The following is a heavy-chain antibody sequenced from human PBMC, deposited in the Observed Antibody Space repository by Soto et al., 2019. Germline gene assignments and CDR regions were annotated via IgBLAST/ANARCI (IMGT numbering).Heavy chain of an antibody. D-gene: IGHD6-19*01. CDR1: GASFGSYN. J-gene: IGHJ4*01. CDR2: TYYPGST. Sequence: QVQLQESGQGQLNPSGPLPLTGIVPGASFGSYNGAWFRRPPGKGLEWFGFTYYPGSTNLNPSLKSRVSLSIDTSNKQFSMKLNSVTDADTAVYFCARGGRTIAEAGNFDFWGQGNLVIVSS. CDR3: ARGGRTIAEAGNFDF. V-gene: IGHV4-59*03.